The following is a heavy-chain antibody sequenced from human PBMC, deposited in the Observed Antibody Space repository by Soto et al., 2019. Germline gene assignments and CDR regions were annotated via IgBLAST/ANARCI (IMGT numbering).Heavy chain of an antibody. CDR3: ARGGIGQWLVTHYGMDV. CDR2: INPNSGGT. D-gene: IGHD6-19*01. Sequence: ASVKVSCKASGYTFTGYYMHWVRQAPGQGLEWMGWINPNSGGTNYARKFQGRVTMTRDTSISTAYMELSRLRSDDTAVYYCARGGIGQWLVTHYGMDVWGQGTTVTVSS. CDR1: GYTFTGYY. J-gene: IGHJ6*02. V-gene: IGHV1-2*02.